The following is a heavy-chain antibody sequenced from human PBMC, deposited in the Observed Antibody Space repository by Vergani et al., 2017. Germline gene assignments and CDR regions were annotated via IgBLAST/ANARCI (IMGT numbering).Heavy chain of an antibody. D-gene: IGHD3-22*01. CDR2: IYTSGST. CDR1: GGSISSYD. V-gene: IGHV4-4*07. J-gene: IGHJ3*02. CDR3: ARVGYYDSSGKEAFDI. Sequence: QVQLQESGPGLVKPSETLSLTCTVSGGSISSYDWSWIRQPAGKGLEWIGRIYTSGSTNYNPSLKSRVTMSVDTSKNQFSLKLSSVTAADTAVYYCARVGYYDSSGKEAFDIWGQGTMVTVSS.